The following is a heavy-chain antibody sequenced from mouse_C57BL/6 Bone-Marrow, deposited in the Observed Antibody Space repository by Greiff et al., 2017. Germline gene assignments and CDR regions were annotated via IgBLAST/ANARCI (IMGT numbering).Heavy chain of an antibody. J-gene: IGHJ2*01. CDR3: ARGAEPLLRRDY. CDR1: GYTFTSYW. CDR2: IYPGSGST. Sequence: VQLQQPGAELVKPGASVKMSCKASGYTFTSYWITWVKQRPGQGLEWIGDIYPGSGSTNYNEKFKSKATLTVDTSSSTAYMQLSSLTSEDSAVYYGARGAEPLLRRDYWGQGTTLTVSS. D-gene: IGHD1-1*01. V-gene: IGHV1-55*01.